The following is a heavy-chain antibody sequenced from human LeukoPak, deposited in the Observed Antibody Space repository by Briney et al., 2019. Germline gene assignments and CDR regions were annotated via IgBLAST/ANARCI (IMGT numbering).Heavy chain of an antibody. CDR2: ISGSGGST. J-gene: IGHJ5*02. V-gene: IGHV3-23*01. Sequence: PGGSLRLSCAASGLTFSSYAMSWVRQAPGKGLEWVSAISGSGGSTYYADSVKGRFTISRDNSKNALYLQMNSLRAEDTAVYYCAKCPRSSSSGWFDPWGQGTLVTVSS. CDR3: AKCPRSSSSGWFDP. D-gene: IGHD6-6*01. CDR1: GLTFSSYA.